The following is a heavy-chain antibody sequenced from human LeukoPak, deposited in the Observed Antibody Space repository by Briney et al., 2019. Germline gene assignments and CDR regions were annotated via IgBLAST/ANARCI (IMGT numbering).Heavy chain of an antibody. Sequence: ASVKVSCKASGGTFSDHIIFWVRQAPGQGLEWMGGISPLLGASNHTQKFQDRVRITADESASTAYMELSNLRSADTAVYYCATYDILTGFDYWGQGTLVTVPS. D-gene: IGHD3-9*01. J-gene: IGHJ4*02. CDR2: ISPLLGAS. CDR3: ATYDILTGFDY. V-gene: IGHV1-69*13. CDR1: GGTFSDHI.